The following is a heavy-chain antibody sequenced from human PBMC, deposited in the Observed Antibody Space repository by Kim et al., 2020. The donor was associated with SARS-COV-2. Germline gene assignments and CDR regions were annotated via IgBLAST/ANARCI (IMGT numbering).Heavy chain of an antibody. J-gene: IGHJ4*02. V-gene: IGHV1-46*01. D-gene: IGHD4-17*01. Sequence: SYAQKFQGRVTMTRDTSTSTVYMELSSLRSEDTAVYYCARDHAVTTKLDYWGQGTLVTVSS. CDR3: ARDHAVTTKLDY.